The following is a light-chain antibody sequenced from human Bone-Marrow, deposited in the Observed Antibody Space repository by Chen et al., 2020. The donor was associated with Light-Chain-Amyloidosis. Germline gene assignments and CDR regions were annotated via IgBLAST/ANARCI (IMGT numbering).Light chain of an antibody. CDR1: NIGSTS. CDR3: QVWDRSSDRPV. Sequence: SYVLTQPSSVSVAPGQTATIACGGNNIGSTSVHWYQQTPDQAPLLVVYDDSDRPSGIPERLSGSNSGNKATLNISSVEAGDEADYYCQVWDRSSDRPVFGGGTKLTVL. V-gene: IGLV3-21*02. CDR2: DDS. J-gene: IGLJ3*02.